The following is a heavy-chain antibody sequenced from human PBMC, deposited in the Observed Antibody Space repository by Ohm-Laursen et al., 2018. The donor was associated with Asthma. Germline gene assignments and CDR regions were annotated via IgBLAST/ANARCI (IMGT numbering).Heavy chain of an antibody. CDR3: AREWGGMDV. J-gene: IGHJ6*02. D-gene: IGHD3-16*01. CDR1: GFTVSSNY. V-gene: IGHV3-48*01. Sequence: SLRLSCAASGFTVSSNYMNWVRQAPGKGLEWVSSISSSSSSTIYYADSVKGRFTISRDNAKNSLYLQMNNLRAEDAAIYYCAREWGGMDVWGQGTTVTVSS. CDR2: ISSSSSSTI.